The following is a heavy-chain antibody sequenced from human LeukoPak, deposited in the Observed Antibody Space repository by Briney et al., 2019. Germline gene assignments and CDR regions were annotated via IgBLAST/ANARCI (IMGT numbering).Heavy chain of an antibody. D-gene: IGHD6-13*01. CDR3: ARDAAGPYAEYFQH. V-gene: IGHV3-53*01. J-gene: IGHJ1*01. CDR2: IYNDGST. Sequence: PGGSLRLSCAASGLTVSSSYMSWVRQAPGKGLEWVSIIYNDGSTYYADSMKGRFTISRDNSKNTLYLQMNSLRAEDTAVYYCARDAAGPYAEYFQHWGQGTLVTVSS. CDR1: GLTVSSSY.